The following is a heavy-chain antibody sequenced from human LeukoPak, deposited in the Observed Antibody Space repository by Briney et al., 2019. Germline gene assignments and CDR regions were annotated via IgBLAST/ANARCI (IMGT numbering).Heavy chain of an antibody. J-gene: IGHJ5*02. CDR3: AKFGSTSGRGFDP. CDR2: IYYSGAT. V-gene: IGHV4-38-2*01. Sequence: PSETLSLTCAVSGFSISSDSYWGWIRQPPGKGPEWIGTIYYSGATYYSPSLKSRVTISLDTSKNHFSLRLTSVTAADTAVYYCAKFGSTSGRGFDPWGQGTLVTVSS. D-gene: IGHD2-2*01. CDR1: GFSISSDSY.